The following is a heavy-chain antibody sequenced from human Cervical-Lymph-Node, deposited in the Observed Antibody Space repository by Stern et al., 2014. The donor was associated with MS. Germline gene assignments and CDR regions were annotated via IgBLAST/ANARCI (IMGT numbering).Heavy chain of an antibody. V-gene: IGHV5-51*01. CDR1: GYGFSDYW. CDR2: IYPVDSDT. D-gene: IGHD6-13*01. J-gene: IGHJ4*02. Sequence: EVQLVQSGAVVRKPGDSLRISCTGSGYGFSDYWIGWVRQMPGKGLEWIGVIYPVDSDTTYSPSFEGQVPMSADKSVATAYLQWSSLKASDTAIYFCARQIEGIPGLWGQGTLVTVSS. CDR3: ARQIEGIPGL.